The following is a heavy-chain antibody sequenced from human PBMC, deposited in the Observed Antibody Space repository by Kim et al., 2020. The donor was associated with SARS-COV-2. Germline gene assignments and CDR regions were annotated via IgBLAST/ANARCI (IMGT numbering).Heavy chain of an antibody. CDR3: AKDSSAGIVGATYFDY. J-gene: IGHJ4*01. CDR2: ISWNSGSI. D-gene: IGHD1-26*01. CDR1: GFTFDDYA. V-gene: IGHV3-9*01. Sequence: GGSLRLSCAASGFTFDDYAMHWVRQAPGKGLEWVSGISWNSGSIGYADSVKGRFTISRDNAKNSLYLQMNSLRAEDTALYYCAKDSSAGIVGATYFDYWG.